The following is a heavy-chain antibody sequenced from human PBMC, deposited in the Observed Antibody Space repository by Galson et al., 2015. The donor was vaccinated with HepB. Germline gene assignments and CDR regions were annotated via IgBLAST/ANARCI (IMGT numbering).Heavy chain of an antibody. Sequence: SLRLSCAASGFTFSSYAMSWVRQAPGKGLEWVSAISGSGGSTYYADSVKGRFTISRDNSKNTLYLQMNSLRAEDTAVYYCAKAAPDRRNYYDSSGYYGLLDYWGQGTLVTVSS. CDR1: GFTFSSYA. CDR2: ISGSGGST. V-gene: IGHV3-23*01. J-gene: IGHJ4*02. CDR3: AKAAPDRRNYYDSSGYYGLLDY. D-gene: IGHD3-22*01.